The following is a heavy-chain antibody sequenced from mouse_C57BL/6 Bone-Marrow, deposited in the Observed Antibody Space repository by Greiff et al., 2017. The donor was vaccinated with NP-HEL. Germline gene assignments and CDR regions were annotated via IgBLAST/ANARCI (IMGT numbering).Heavy chain of an antibody. CDR1: GYSITSGYY. Sequence: EVKLMESGPGLVKPSQSLSLTCSVTGYSITSGYYWNWIRQFPGNKLEWMGYISYDGSNNYNPSLKNRISITRDTSKNQFFLKLNSVTTEDTATYYCARGDSSLSYWGQGTLVTVSA. D-gene: IGHD1-2*01. J-gene: IGHJ3*01. V-gene: IGHV3-6*01. CDR2: ISYDGSN. CDR3: ARGDSSLSY.